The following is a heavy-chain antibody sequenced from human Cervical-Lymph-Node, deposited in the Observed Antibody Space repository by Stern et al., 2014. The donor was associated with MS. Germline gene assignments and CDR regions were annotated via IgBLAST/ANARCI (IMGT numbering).Heavy chain of an antibody. D-gene: IGHD2-21*01. Sequence: QVQLQESGPGLVKPSETLSLTCTVSRDFISNYFWSWIRQSPGKGLEWIGFAHYSGLINYNSAFKSRATMSVDTSKNQVSLNLNSVTAADTAIYYCAGYGGDFSDYFDPWGQGTLVTVSS. CDR2: AHYSGLI. CDR1: RDFISNYF. V-gene: IGHV4-59*01. CDR3: AGYGGDFSDYFDP. J-gene: IGHJ5*02.